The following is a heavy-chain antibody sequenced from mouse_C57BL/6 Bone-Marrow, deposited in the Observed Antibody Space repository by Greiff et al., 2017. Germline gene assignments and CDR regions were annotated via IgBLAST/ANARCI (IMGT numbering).Heavy chain of an antibody. Sequence: EVKLMESGGGLVKPGGSLKLSCAASGFTFSDYGMHWVRQAPEKGLEWVAYISSASSTINYADTVKGRFTISRDNATNTLSLQMTSLRSEDTAMYYCARQDYWGQGTTLTVSS. J-gene: IGHJ2*01. V-gene: IGHV5-17*01. CDR2: ISSASSTI. CDR3: ARQDY. CDR1: GFTFSDYG.